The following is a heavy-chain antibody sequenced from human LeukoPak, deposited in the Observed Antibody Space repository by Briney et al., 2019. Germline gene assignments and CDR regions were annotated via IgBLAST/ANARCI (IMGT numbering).Heavy chain of an antibody. CDR3: ARGTGPRGAVVIATYDY. V-gene: IGHV1-2*02. CDR1: RYTFTGYY. D-gene: IGHD2-21*01. CDR2: INPNSGGT. J-gene: IGHJ4*02. Sequence: ASVKVSCKASRYTFTGYYMHWVRQAPGQGLGWMGWINPNSGGTNYAQKFQGRVTMTRDTSISTAYMELSGLRSDDTAMYYCARGTGPRGAVVIATYDYWGQGTLVTVSP.